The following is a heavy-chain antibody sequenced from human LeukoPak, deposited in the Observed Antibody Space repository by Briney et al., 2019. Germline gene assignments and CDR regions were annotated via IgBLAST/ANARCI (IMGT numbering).Heavy chain of an antibody. D-gene: IGHD1-26*01. J-gene: IGHJ5*02. V-gene: IGHV1-46*01. Sequence: ASVKVSCKASGYTFTNFYLHWVRQAPGQGLEWMGIIDPATASTTYAQKFQGRVTITRDMSTSTVYMELSSLRSDDTAVYYCARAFATSAACRGFDPWGQGTLVTVSS. CDR3: ARAFATSAACRGFDP. CDR1: GYTFTNFY. CDR2: IDPATAST.